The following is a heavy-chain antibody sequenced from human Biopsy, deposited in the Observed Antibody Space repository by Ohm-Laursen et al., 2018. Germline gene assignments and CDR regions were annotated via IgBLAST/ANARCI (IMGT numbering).Heavy chain of an antibody. Sequence: PSVKASCKVSRYTLAGYYLHWVRQAPGHGLEWMGWINPNSGNANYAQRFQARVTGTRDTSISTAYMELTSLTFDDTAIYYCARVPAYPSIDGYYGLDLWGQGTTVIVSS. CDR2: INPNSGNA. CDR1: RYTLAGYY. J-gene: IGHJ6*02. D-gene: IGHD3-9*01. V-gene: IGHV1-2*02. CDR3: ARVPAYPSIDGYYGLDL.